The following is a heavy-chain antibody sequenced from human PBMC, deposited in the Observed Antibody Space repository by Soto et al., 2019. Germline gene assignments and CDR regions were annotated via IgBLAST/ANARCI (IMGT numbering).Heavy chain of an antibody. CDR1: GGTFSSYA. CDR3: ASHSDSSAYYYRGLDY. CDR2: IIPIFGTA. Sequence: QVQLVQSGAEVKKPGSSVKVSCKASGGTFSSYAISSVRQAPGQGLEWMGGIIPIFGTADYAQKFQGRVTITAGEPTSTAYMELSSLRSEDTAVYYCASHSDSSAYYYRGLDYWGQGTLVTVSS. D-gene: IGHD3-22*01. V-gene: IGHV1-69*12. J-gene: IGHJ4*02.